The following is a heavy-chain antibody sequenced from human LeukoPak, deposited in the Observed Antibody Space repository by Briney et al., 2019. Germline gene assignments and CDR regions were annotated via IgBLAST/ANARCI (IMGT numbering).Heavy chain of an antibody. V-gene: IGHV1-69*13. J-gene: IGHJ5*02. D-gene: IGHD5-18*01. CDR2: IIPIFGTA. CDR3: ARDGWIQGLNWFDP. CDR1: GGTFSSYA. Sequence: SVKVSCKASGGTFSSYAISWVRQAPGQGLEWMGGIIPIFGTANYAQKFQGRVTITADESTSTAYMELSSLRSEDTAVYYCARDGWIQGLNWFDPWGQGTLVTISS.